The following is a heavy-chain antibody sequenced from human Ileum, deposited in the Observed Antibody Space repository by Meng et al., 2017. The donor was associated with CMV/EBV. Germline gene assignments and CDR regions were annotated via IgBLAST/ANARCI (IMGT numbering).Heavy chain of an antibody. Sequence: ASVKVSCKASGYTFIDSYIHCLRQAPGQGPEWMGCIDPNSGGTNYGQKFQGRVMLTRDKSISTVYMDLNGLTSDDTAMYYCSRGIRHGAFDIWGQGTMVTVSS. CDR1: GYTFIDSY. CDR3: SRGIRHGAFDI. J-gene: IGHJ3*02. V-gene: IGHV1-2*02. CDR2: IDPNSGGT.